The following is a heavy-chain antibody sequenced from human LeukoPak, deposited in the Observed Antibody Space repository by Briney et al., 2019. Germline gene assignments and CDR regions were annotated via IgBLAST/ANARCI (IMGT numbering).Heavy chain of an antibody. V-gene: IGHV4-59*01. CDR1: SASISSYY. CDR3: VKHGSGWSFDY. D-gene: IGHD6-19*01. Sequence: PSETLSLTCTVSSASISSYYWGWIRQCPGKGLEWIGYIQNTGGTNYNPSLKSRVSISKDTSKNQFSLQVRSVTAADTAVYYCVKHGSGWSFDYWGQGTLVTVSS. J-gene: IGHJ4*02. CDR2: IQNTGGT.